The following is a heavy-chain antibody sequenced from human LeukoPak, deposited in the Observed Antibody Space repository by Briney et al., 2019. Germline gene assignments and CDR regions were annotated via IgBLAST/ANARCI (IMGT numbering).Heavy chain of an antibody. CDR3: AREYSSSWYGWFDP. D-gene: IGHD6-13*01. V-gene: IGHV4-59*01. CDR1: GGSISSYY. Sequence: SETLSLTCTVSGGSISSYYWSWIRQPPGKGLEWIGYIYYSGSTNYNPSLKSRVTISVDTSKNRFSLKLSSVTAADTAVYYCAREYSSSWYGWFDPWGQGTLVTVSS. J-gene: IGHJ5*02. CDR2: IYYSGST.